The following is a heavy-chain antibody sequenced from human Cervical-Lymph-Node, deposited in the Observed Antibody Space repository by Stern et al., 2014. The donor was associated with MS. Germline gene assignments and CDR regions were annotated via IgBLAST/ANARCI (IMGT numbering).Heavy chain of an antibody. CDR2: ISTSRRHI. CDR3: ARANYDVWNGNSSFQRYYYGRDV. J-gene: IGHJ6*02. V-gene: IGHV3-48*02. CDR1: GVTLRSYS. D-gene: IGHD3-3*01. Sequence: EEQLLESAGGLVQPGGDLRLSGAASGVTLRSYSLTWVRQAPGKRLEWISYISTSRRHIYYADSVKGRFNLSRDTANKRLYLQMNSLRDEDTAIYYCARANYDVWNGNSSFQRYYYGRDVWGQGTTGTVSS.